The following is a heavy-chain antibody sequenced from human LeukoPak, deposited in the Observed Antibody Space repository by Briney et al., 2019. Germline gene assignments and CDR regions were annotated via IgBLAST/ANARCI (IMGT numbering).Heavy chain of an antibody. CDR1: GGSFSGYY. J-gene: IGHJ4*02. D-gene: IGHD2-15*01. Sequence: SETLSLTCAVYGGSFSGYYWSWIRQPPGKGLEWIGEINHSGSTNYNPSLKSRVTISVDTSKNQFSLKLSSVTAADTAVYYCASRYCSGGSGYHFDYWGQGTLVTVSS. CDR2: INHSGST. V-gene: IGHV4-34*01. CDR3: ASRYCSGGSGYHFDY.